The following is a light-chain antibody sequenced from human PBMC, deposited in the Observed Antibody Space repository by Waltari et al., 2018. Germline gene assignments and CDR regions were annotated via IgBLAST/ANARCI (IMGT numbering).Light chain of an antibody. CDR2: GVS. J-gene: IGKJ1*01. CDR3: PHYVRFPAA. V-gene: IGKV3-20*01. CDR1: QSVRGS. Sequence: EIVLTQSPGTLSLSPGERATLSCRASQSVRGSLAWYQQKAGQAPRRLIYGVSSRATGIPERLSGSGSGTDFSLTVSRLEPEDCAVYYCPHYVRFPAAFGQGTKVEIK.